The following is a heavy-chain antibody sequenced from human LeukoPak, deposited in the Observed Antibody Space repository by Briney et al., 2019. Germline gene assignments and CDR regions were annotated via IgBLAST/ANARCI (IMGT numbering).Heavy chain of an antibody. J-gene: IGHJ4*02. Sequence: VASVKVSCRASGYTFTSYYMHWVRQAPGQGLEWMAIINPSGGSTNYAQKFQGRVTMTRDTSTSTVYMELSSLRSEDTAVYYCARAYDYVWGSYRYTAGFDYWGQGTLVTVSS. CDR2: INPSGGST. V-gene: IGHV1-46*01. CDR1: GYTFTSYY. CDR3: ARAYDYVWGSYRYTAGFDY. D-gene: IGHD3-16*02.